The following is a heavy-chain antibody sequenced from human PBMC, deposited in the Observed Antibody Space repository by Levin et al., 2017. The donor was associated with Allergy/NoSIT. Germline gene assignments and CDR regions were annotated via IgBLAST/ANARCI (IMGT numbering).Heavy chain of an antibody. V-gene: IGHV4-30-4*01. CDR2: IYYSGTT. CDR1: GGSISSGDYY. D-gene: IGHD3-22*01. Sequence: LRLSCTVSGGSISSGDYYWSWIRQPPGQGLEWIGNIYYSGTTYYNPSLKSRVIISLDTSRNQFSLNLNSMTAADTAVYYCARDLAVRDSGYYKYYFDYWGHGTLVTVSS. CDR3: ARDLAVRDSGYYKYYFDY. J-gene: IGHJ4*01.